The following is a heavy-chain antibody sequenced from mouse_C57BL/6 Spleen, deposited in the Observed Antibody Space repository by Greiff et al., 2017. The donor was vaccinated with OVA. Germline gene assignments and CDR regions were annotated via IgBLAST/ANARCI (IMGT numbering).Heavy chain of an antibody. CDR2: ISNGGGST. Sequence: DVKLVESGGGLVQPGGSLKLSCAASGFTFSDYYMYWVRQTPEKRLEWVAYISNGGGSTYYPDTVKGRFTISRDNAKNTLYLQMSRLKSEDTAMYYCARRGYGTAQFAYWGQGTLVTVSA. CDR3: ARRGYGTAQFAY. D-gene: IGHD4-1*01. V-gene: IGHV5-12*01. J-gene: IGHJ3*01. CDR1: GFTFSDYY.